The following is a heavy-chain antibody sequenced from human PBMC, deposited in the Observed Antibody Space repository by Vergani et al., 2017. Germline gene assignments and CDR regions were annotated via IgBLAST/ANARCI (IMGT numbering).Heavy chain of an antibody. CDR1: GYTFSNYY. CDR2: INPSGGHT. V-gene: IGHV1-46*01. CDR3: ARDGTYYYGSGSFYLFDY. Sequence: QVQVVQSGAEVKKSGASVKVSCKTSGYTFSNYYMHWVRQAPGQGLEWMGIINPSGGHTNYAQKFQGRVTMTRDTSTSTVYMELSSLRSEDTAIYYCARDGTYYYGSGSFYLFDYWGQGTLVTVSS. J-gene: IGHJ4*02. D-gene: IGHD3-10*01.